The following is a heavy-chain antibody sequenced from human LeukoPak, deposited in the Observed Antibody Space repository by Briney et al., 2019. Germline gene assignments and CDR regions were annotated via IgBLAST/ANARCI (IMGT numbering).Heavy chain of an antibody. V-gene: IGHV3-21*01. CDR3: ARGGRTVTTVFDY. CDR2: ISSGSTYI. CDR1: GFTFSRFTFSSYS. J-gene: IGHJ4*02. D-gene: IGHD4-17*01. Sequence: SGGSLRLSCAASGFTFSRFTFSSYSITWGRQAPGKGLEWFSSISSGSTYIHYADSVKGRFTISRDNATTSLYLQIDSLRAEDTAVYFCARGGRTVTTVFDYWGQGTLVTVSS.